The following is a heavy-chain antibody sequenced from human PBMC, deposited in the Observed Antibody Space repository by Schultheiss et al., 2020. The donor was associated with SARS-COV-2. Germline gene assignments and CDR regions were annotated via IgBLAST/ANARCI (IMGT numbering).Heavy chain of an antibody. Sequence: GGSLRLSCAASGFTFSSYAMHWVRQAPGKGLEWVAVIWYDGSNKYYADSVKGRFTISRDNSKNTLYLQMNSLRAEDTAVYYCAKGTYYDFWSHYYFDYWGQGTLVTVSS. V-gene: IGHV3-30*07. J-gene: IGHJ4*02. D-gene: IGHD3-3*01. CDR1: GFTFSSYA. CDR2: IWYDGSNK. CDR3: AKGTYYDFWSHYYFDY.